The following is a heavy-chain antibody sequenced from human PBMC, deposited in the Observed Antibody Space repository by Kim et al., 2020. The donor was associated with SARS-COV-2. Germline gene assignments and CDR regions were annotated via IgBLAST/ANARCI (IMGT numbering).Heavy chain of an antibody. D-gene: IGHD2-2*02. Sequence: GGSLRLSCAASGFTFSTYGMHWVRQAPGKGLEWVATMWYDGSNKYYPDSVKGRFTVSRDNSKNTLYLQVNSLRAEDTAVYYCARGYCGTATCYTGGTYFYYWGRGTLVTVSS. V-gene: IGHV3-33*01. CDR1: GFTFSTYG. CDR3: ARGYCGTATCYTGGTYFYY. J-gene: IGHJ4*02. CDR2: MWYDGSNK.